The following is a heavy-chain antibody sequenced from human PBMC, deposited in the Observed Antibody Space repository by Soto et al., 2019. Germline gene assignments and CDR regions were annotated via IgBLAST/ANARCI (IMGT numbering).Heavy chain of an antibody. Sequence: ASVKVSGKASGYSFSSYAICWVRQAPGQGLEWMGWINVYNGHTNYAPTVQGRVAMTTDISTRTACMDLRSLRSDDTASYYCASPPPFVEGLGGMDVCGQGTPVTVSS. CDR1: GYSFSSYA. D-gene: IGHD6-6*01. J-gene: IGHJ6*02. V-gene: IGHV1-18*04. CDR2: INVYNGHT. CDR3: ASPPPFVEGLGGMDV.